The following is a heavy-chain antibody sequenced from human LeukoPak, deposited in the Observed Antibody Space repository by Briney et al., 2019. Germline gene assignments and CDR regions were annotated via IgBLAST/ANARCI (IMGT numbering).Heavy chain of an antibody. CDR1: IASFRSTRSF. CDR3: ARVQGHSYDSNGYYRYFDY. J-gene: IGHJ4*02. D-gene: IGHD3-22*01. CDR2: LYYSGSI. V-gene: IGHV4-39*07. Sequence: SETLSLTCSVSIASFRSTRSFWGWVRLPPGKGLQWIGTLYYSGSIYHSGDTHYNPSLKSRAGISVDPSKRQISLNMTSVTAADTAVYFCARVQGHSYDSNGYYRYFDYWGQGTLVTVSS.